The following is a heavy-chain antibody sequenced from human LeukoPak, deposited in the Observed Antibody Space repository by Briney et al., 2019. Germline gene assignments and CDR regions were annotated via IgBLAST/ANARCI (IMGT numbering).Heavy chain of an antibody. J-gene: IGHJ4*02. CDR3: ARGGGSGSPQFQPGLFDY. D-gene: IGHD3-10*01. CDR1: GGSISSYY. Sequence: SETLSLTCTVSGGSISSYYWSWIRQPAGKGLEWIGRIYTSGSTNYNPSLKSRVTISVDTSKNQFSLKLSSVTAADTAVYYCARGGGSGSPQFQPGLFDYWGQGTLVTVSS. V-gene: IGHV4-4*07. CDR2: IYTSGST.